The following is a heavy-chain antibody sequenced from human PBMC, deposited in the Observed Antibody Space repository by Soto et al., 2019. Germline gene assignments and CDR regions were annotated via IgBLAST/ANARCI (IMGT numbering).Heavy chain of an antibody. CDR1: GSSFSTHA. Sequence: QVQLVQSGTEVKKPGSSVKVSCKASGSSFSTHAISWVRQAPGQGLEWMGGIIPLFGTTNYAQTFQGRVTITADEATTTAYMELSSQKSEDTAVYFCGRVTNGGSGRFDSWGQGTLVTVSS. J-gene: IGHJ4*02. CDR3: GRVTNGGSGRFDS. D-gene: IGHD2-8*01. CDR2: IIPLFGTT. V-gene: IGHV1-69*01.